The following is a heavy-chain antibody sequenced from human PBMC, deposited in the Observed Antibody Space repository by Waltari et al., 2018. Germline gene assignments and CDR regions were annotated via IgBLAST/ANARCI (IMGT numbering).Heavy chain of an antibody. CDR2: IVPGLDVS. CDR3: AISRGLQLNFYFDS. Sequence: QVQLVQSGTEVKKPGSSVKVSCKASGDIFRSRSSSWVRQAPGQGLEWMGGIVPGLDVSNYAETFRHRVTITADRSTYTVYMELSNLRSDDTAVYNCAISRGLQLNFYFDSWGQGTLVTVSS. D-gene: IGHD1-7*01. J-gene: IGHJ4*02. V-gene: IGHV1-69*10. CDR1: GDIFRSRS.